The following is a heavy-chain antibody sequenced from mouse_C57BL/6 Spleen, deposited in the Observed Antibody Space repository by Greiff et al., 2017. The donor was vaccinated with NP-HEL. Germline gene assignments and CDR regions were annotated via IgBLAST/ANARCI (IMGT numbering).Heavy chain of an antibody. CDR3: ARGGGYYEHFDV. D-gene: IGHD2-3*01. CDR1: GFTFSDYG. Sequence: EVNVVESGGGLVKPGGSLKLSCAASGFTFSDYGMHWVRQAPEKGLEWVAYISSGSSTIYYADTVKGRFTSSRDNAKNTLFLQMTSLRSEDTAMYYCARGGGYYEHFDVWGTGTTVTVSS. V-gene: IGHV5-17*01. J-gene: IGHJ1*03. CDR2: ISSGSSTI.